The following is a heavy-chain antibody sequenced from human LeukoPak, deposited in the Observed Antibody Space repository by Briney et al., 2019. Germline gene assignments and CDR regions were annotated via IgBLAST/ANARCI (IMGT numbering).Heavy chain of an antibody. CDR3: ARGVGSGWTDYYMDV. J-gene: IGHJ6*03. D-gene: IGHD6-19*01. CDR1: GYTFTGYY. Sequence: GASVKVSCKASGYTFTGYYMHWVRQAPGQGLEWMGWINPNSGGTNYAQKFQGRVTMTRDTSISTAYMELSRLRSDDTAVYYCARGVGSGWTDYYMDVWGKGTTVTVSS. V-gene: IGHV1-2*02. CDR2: INPNSGGT.